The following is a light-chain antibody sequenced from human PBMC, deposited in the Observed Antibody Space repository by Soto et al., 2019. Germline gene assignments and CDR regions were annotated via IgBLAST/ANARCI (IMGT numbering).Light chain of an antibody. Sequence: DIQMTQSPSSLSASVGDRVTITCRASQSISNYLNWYQQKPGKAPNLLIYAASSLQSGVPARFSGSGSGTHFTLTISSLQPDDFATYYCQQSYSTLRTFGQGTKVEIK. CDR2: AAS. CDR3: QQSYSTLRT. V-gene: IGKV1-39*01. J-gene: IGKJ1*01. CDR1: QSISNY.